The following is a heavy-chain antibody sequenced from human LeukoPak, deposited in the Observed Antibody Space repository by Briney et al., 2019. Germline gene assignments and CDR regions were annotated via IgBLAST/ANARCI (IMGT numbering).Heavy chain of an antibody. Sequence: SETLSLTCTVSGGSISSGGYYWSWIRQRPGKGLEWIGYIYYSGSTFYNPSLKSRVTISLDTSKNQFSLQLSSVTAADTAMYYCARDSGTYYGPFDYWGQGTLVTVSS. J-gene: IGHJ4*02. V-gene: IGHV4-31*03. CDR1: GGSISSGGYY. CDR3: ARDSGTYYGPFDY. CDR2: IYYSGST. D-gene: IGHD1-26*01.